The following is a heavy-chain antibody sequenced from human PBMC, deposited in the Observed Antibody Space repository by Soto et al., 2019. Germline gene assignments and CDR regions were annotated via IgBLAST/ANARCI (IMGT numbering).Heavy chain of an antibody. CDR2: MSFDGSNE. D-gene: IGHD2-15*01. CDR1: GFTFSNYG. J-gene: IGHJ3*02. CDR3: AKDAAVAFDI. V-gene: IGHV3-30*18. Sequence: GGSLRLSCAASGFTFSNYGMHWVRQAPGKGLEWLAVMSFDGSNEYYADSVQGRLTISRDNSKNTLYLQMNSLRTEDTAVYHCAKDAAVAFDIWGQGTMVTVSS.